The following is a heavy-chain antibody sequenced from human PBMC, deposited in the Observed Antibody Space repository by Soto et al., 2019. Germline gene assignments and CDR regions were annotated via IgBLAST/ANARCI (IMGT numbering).Heavy chain of an antibody. J-gene: IGHJ6*03. CDR2: ISSSSSTI. CDR3: ARAQSRGLGSRAIGYYMDV. V-gene: IGHV3-48*01. D-gene: IGHD1-26*01. Sequence: GGSLRLSCAASGFTFSSYSMNWVRQAPGKGLEWVSYISSSSSTIYYADSVKGRFTISRDNAKNSLYLQMNSLRAEDTAVYYCARAQSRGLGSRAIGYYMDVWGKGTTVTVSS. CDR1: GFTFSSYS.